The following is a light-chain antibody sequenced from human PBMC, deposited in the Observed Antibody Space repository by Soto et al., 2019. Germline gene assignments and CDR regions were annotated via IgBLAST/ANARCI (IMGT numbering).Light chain of an antibody. CDR2: DVS. V-gene: IGLV2-11*01. Sequence: QSALTQPRSVSGSPGQSVTISCTGTSSDVGAYNYVSWYQQHPGKAPKLMIYDVSERPSGVPDRFSGSKSGNTASLTISGLQAEDEADYYCCSYAGSYTFYVFGTGTKLTVL. CDR3: CSYAGSYTFYV. CDR1: SSDVGAYNY. J-gene: IGLJ1*01.